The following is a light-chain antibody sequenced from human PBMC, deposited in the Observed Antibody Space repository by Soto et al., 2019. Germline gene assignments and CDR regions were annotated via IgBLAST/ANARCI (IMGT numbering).Light chain of an antibody. V-gene: IGKV1-39*01. CDR1: QSISSY. CDR2: AAS. Sequence: DIQMTQSPSSLSASVGDRVTITCRASQSISSYLNWYQQKPGKAPKLLIYAASSLQSGVPSMFSGSGSGTDFTLTISILEPEDFATYYCQQSYSTLMYTFDQGTKLEIK. CDR3: QQSYSTLMYT. J-gene: IGKJ2*01.